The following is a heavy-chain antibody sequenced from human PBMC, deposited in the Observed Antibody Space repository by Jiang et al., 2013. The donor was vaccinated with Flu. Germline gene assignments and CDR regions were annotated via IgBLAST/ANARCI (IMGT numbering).Heavy chain of an antibody. CDR2: VNHSGST. CDR3: ARGRRWSFYYYYGMDV. V-gene: IGHV4-34*01. Sequence: YWSWIRQPPREGAWSGLGKVNHSGSTNYNPSLKSRVTISVDTSKNQFSLKLSSVTAADTAVYYCARGRRWSFYYYYGMDVWGKGTTVTVSS. D-gene: IGHD5-24*01. CDR1: Y. J-gene: IGHJ6*04.